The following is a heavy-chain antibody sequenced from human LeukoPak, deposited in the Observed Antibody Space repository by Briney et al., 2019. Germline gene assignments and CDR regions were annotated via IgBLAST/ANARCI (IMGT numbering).Heavy chain of an antibody. CDR2: ISYDGSNK. Sequence: GRSLRLSCAASGFTFSSYAMHWVRQAPGKGLEWVAVISYDGSNKNYADSVKGRFTISRDNSKNTLYLQMNSLRAEDTAVYYCATYGSGSHKSQPFDYWGQGTLVTVSS. V-gene: IGHV3-30*04. CDR1: GFTFSSYA. CDR3: ATYGSGSHKSQPFDY. J-gene: IGHJ4*02. D-gene: IGHD3-10*01.